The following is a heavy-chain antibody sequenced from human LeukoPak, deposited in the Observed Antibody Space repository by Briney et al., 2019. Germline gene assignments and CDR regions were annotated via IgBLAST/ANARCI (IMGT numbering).Heavy chain of an antibody. V-gene: IGHV1-69*05. CDR1: GGTFSSYA. CDR2: IIPIFGTA. Sequence: ASVKVSCKASGGTFSSYAISWVQQAPGQGLEWMGGIIPIFGTANYAQKFQGRVTITTDESTSTAYMELSSLRSEDTAVYYCARERPIVVVPAANYYYMDVWGKGTTVTVSS. D-gene: IGHD2-2*01. CDR3: ARERPIVVVPAANYYYMDV. J-gene: IGHJ6*03.